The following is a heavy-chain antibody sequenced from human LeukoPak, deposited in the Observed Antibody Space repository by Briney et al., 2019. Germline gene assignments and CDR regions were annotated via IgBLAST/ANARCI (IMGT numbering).Heavy chain of an antibody. D-gene: IGHD3-16*02. CDR3: AKDLLYSDVWGSYRPHPLDY. CDR2: TSASGGAT. CDR1: GFTFLRHG. V-gene: IGHV3-23*01. Sequence: GGSLRLSCAASGFTFLRHGMTWFRQAPGKGLEWVSGTSASGGATYYADSVKGRFTISRDNSKNSLYLQMNSLRAEDTAVYYCAKDLLYSDVWGSYRPHPLDYWGQGTLVTVSS. J-gene: IGHJ4*02.